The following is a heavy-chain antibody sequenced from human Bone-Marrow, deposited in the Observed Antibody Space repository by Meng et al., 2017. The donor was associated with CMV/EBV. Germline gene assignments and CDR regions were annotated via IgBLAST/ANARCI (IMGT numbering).Heavy chain of an antibody. V-gene: IGHV1-18*01. CDR2: TSAYRGDR. D-gene: IGHD3-10*01. J-gene: IGHJ4*02. CDR1: GYTFTTYD. Sequence: SVKVSCKTSGYTFTTYDINWVRQAPGQGLEWMALTSAYRGDRKYAQKFQGRVTRTPDTSTRTAYMEIRSLRHDGTVVYFCARGGGDDGLDFWGQGTLVTVSS. CDR3: ARGGGDDGLDF.